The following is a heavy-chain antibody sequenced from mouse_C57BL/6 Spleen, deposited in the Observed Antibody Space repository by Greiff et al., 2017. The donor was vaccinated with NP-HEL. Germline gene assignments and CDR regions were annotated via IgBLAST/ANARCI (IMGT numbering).Heavy chain of an antibody. CDR1: GFSLTSYG. Sequence: VKLMESGPGLVQPSQSLSITCTVSGFSLTSYGVHWVRQSPGKGLEWLGVIWSGGSTDYNAAFISRLSISKDKSKSQVFFKRNSLQADDTAIYYCARRGYAMDYWGQGTSVTVSS. CDR2: IWSGGST. CDR3: ARRGYAMDY. J-gene: IGHJ4*01. V-gene: IGHV2-2*01.